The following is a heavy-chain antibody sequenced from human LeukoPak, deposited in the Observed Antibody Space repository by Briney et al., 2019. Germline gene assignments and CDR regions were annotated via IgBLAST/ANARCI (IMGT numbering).Heavy chain of an antibody. CDR2: IIPIFGTA. CDR1: GGTFSSYA. D-gene: IGHD2-15*01. J-gene: IGHJ4*02. CDR3: ARGRLSVVALFDY. Sequence: SVKVSCKASGGTFSSYAISWVRQAPGQGLEWMGGIIPIFGTANYAQKFQGRVTITADESTSTAYMELSSLRSEDTAVYYCARGRLSVVALFDYWGQGTLVTVSS. V-gene: IGHV1-69*13.